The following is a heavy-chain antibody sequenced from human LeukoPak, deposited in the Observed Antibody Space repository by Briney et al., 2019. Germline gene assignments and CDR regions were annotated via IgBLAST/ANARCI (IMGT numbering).Heavy chain of an antibody. CDR3: ARDEVEFTFDY. CDR1: GFTFSSYA. J-gene: IGHJ4*02. V-gene: IGHV3-23*01. CDR2: ISGSGVST. D-gene: IGHD3-10*01. Sequence: GGSLRLSCAASGFTFSSYAMSWVRQAPGKGLEWVSAISGSGVSTYYADSVKGRFTISRDNSKNTLYLQMNSLRAEDTAVYYCARDEVEFTFDYWGQGTLVTVSS.